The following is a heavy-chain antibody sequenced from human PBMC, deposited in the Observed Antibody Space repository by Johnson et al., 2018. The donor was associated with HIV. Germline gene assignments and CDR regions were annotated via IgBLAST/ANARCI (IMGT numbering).Heavy chain of an antibody. Sequence: VQLVESGGGVVQPGRSLRLSCAASGFTFDDYGMSWVRQAPGKGLEWVSGINWNGGSTGYADSVKGRFNISRDNAKNTLYLQMNSLRAEDTAVYYSARHAGGDFTYGLCQHWGRGTLVTVSS. J-gene: IGHJ1*01. CDR2: INWNGGST. V-gene: IGHV3-20*04. CDR1: GFTFDDYG. CDR3: ARHAGGDFTYGLCQH. D-gene: IGHD4-17*01.